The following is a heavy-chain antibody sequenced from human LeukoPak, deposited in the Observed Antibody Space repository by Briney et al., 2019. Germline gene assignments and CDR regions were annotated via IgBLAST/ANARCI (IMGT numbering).Heavy chain of an antibody. Sequence: GGSLRLSCAASGFTFSSYDMHWVRHATGKDLEWVSAIGIAGDTYYPGSVKGRFTISRENAKNSLYLQMNSLRAGDAAVYYCARANRGGFYDLWGRGTLVTVSS. CDR3: ARANRGGFYDL. J-gene: IGHJ2*01. V-gene: IGHV3-13*04. CDR2: IGIAGDT. D-gene: IGHD1/OR15-1a*01. CDR1: GFTFSSYD.